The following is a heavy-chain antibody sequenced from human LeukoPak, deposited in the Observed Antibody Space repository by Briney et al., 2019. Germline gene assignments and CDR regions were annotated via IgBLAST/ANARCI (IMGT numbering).Heavy chain of an antibody. Sequence: GESLRISCKASGYSFTYYWIGWVRQMPGKGLEWMGIIYPRDSDTRYSPSFQGQVTISADKSINTAYLQWSSLKASDTAMFYCARLSGDGYNLFDYWGQGTLVTVSS. J-gene: IGHJ4*02. CDR2: IYPRDSDT. CDR3: ARLSGDGYNLFDY. V-gene: IGHV5-51*01. CDR1: GYSFTYYW. D-gene: IGHD5-24*01.